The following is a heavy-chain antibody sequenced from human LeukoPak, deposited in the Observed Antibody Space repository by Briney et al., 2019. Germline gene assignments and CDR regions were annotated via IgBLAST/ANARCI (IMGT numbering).Heavy chain of an antibody. CDR3: AQEMATITWDY. V-gene: IGHV4-39*07. J-gene: IGHJ4*02. CDR2: IYYSGST. D-gene: IGHD5-24*01. CDR1: GGSISSSRYY. Sequence: SETLSLTCTVSGGSISSSRYYWGWIRQPPGKGLEWIGSIYYSGSTYYNPSLKSRVTISVDTSKNQFSLKLSSVTAADTAVYYCAQEMATITWDYWGQGTLVTVSS.